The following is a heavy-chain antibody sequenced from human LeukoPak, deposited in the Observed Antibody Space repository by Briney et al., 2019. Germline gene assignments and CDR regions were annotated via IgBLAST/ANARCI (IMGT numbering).Heavy chain of an antibody. J-gene: IGHJ4*02. CDR3: ATSTDTTGYYPFDY. D-gene: IGHD3-22*01. CDR2: IYPGDSDT. CDR1: GYSFSSYW. V-gene: IGHV5-51*01. Sequence: GESLKISCMGSGYSFSSYWIGWVRQMPGKGLEWMGIIYPGDSDTTYSPSFQGQVTISADKSISTAYLQWSSLKASDSAMYYRATSTDTTGYYPFDYWGQGTLVTVSS.